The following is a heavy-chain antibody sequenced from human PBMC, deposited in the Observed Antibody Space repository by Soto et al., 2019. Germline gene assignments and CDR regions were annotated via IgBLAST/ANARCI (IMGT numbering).Heavy chain of an antibody. CDR2: TYYSGAT. J-gene: IGHJ4*02. V-gene: IGHV4-59*01. CDR1: GDSIKYYY. D-gene: IGHD3-16*01. Sequence: SETLSLTCTVSGDSIKYYYWNWIRQPPGKGLEWIGYTYYSGATNYNPSLKSRVTISKNQFSLQLSSVTAADTAVYYCVRGETKAHFDYWGQGILVTV. CDR3: VRGETKAHFDY.